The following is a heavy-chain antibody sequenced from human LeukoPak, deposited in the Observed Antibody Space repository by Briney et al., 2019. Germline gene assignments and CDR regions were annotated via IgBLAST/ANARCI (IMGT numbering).Heavy chain of an antibody. CDR1: RFTFSSYW. Sequence: PGGSLRLSCAASRFTFSSYWMHWVRQAPGKGLVWVSRINSDGSTTTYADSVKGRFAVSRVKEKSSMYLQMNSMGGADTAVYYCTRDGGYYGLGTGAFDIWGQGTMVTVSS. CDR3: TRDGGYYGLGTGAFDI. CDR2: INSDGSTT. D-gene: IGHD3-10*01. V-gene: IGHV3-74*01. J-gene: IGHJ3*02.